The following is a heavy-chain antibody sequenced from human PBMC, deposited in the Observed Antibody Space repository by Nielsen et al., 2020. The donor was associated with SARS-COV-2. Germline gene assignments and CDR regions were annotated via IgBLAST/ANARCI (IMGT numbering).Heavy chain of an antibody. CDR2: ISGYNGNT. J-gene: IGHJ5*02. V-gene: IGHV1-18*04. D-gene: IGHD4-23*01. CDR3: ARGGGNFTP. CDR1: GYPFTIYG. Sequence: ASVKVSCKASGYPFTIYGISWVRQAPGQGLEWMGWISGYNGNTNFAQKFQDRVTLTTDTSTTTAYMELRSLRSDDTAVYYCARGGGNFTPWGQGTLVTVSS.